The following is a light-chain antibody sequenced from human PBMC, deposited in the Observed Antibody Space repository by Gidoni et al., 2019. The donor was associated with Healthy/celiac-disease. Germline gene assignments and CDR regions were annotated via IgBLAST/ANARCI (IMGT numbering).Light chain of an antibody. Sequence: QAALTQPASVSGAPGQSITISCTGTSSDDGGYNYVSWYQQHPGKAPNLMIYYVSNRPSGVSNRFSGSNSGNTASLTISGLQAEDDADYYCSSYTSSSTLVFGTGTKINVL. V-gene: IGLV2-14*03. CDR2: YVS. J-gene: IGLJ1*01. CDR3: SSYTSSSTLV. CDR1: SSDDGGYNY.